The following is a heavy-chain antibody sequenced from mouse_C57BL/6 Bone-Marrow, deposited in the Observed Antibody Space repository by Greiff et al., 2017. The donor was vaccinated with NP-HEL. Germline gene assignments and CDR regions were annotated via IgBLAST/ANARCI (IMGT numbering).Heavy chain of an antibody. V-gene: IGHV5-9-1*02. CDR2: ISSGGDYI. CDR3: TRGSRGYVDV. CDR1: GFTFSSYA. J-gene: IGHJ1*03. Sequence: EVKLMESGEGLVKPGGSLKLSCAASGFTFSSYAMSWVRQTPEKRLEWVAYISSGGDYIYYADTVKGRFTISRDNARNTLYLQMSSLKSEDTAMYYCTRGSRGYVDVWGTGTTVTVSS.